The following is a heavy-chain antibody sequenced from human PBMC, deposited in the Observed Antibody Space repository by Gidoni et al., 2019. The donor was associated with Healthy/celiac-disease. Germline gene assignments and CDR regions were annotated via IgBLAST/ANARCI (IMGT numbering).Heavy chain of an antibody. J-gene: IGHJ4*02. CDR2: IIPILGIA. CDR3: ARSGDYIPDFDY. V-gene: IGHV1-69*09. Sequence: QVQLVQSGAEVKKPGSSVQVSCKASGGTFSSYAISWVRQAPGQGLEWMGRIIPILGIANYAQKFQGRVTITADKSTSTAYMELSSLRSEDTAVYYCARSGDYIPDFDYWGQGTLVTVSS. CDR1: GGTFSSYA. D-gene: IGHD4-17*01.